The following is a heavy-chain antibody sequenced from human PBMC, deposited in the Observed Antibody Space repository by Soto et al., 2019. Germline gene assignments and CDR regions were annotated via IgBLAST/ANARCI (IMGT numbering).Heavy chain of an antibody. Sequence: SVKVSFKAAGGGFSGYAISWVRQAPGQGLEWMGGIIPIFGTANYAQKFQGRVTITADESTSTAYMELSSLRSEDTAVYYCARDRSSSCFDPWGQGTLVTVSS. CDR3: ARDRSSSCFDP. J-gene: IGHJ5*02. D-gene: IGHD6-13*01. CDR1: GGGFSGYA. V-gene: IGHV1-69*13. CDR2: IIPIFGTA.